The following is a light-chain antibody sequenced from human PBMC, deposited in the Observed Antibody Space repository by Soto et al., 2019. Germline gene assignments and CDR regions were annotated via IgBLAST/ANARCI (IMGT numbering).Light chain of an antibody. Sequence: QSALTQPASVSGSPGQSITISCTGTSSDVGGYNYVSWYQQHPGKAPKLMIYDVSNRPSGVSNRFSGSKSGNTASLTISGLQDEDEAEYYCSSSTSSSTLVFGGGTKLTVL. CDR1: SSDVGGYNY. CDR2: DVS. V-gene: IGLV2-14*01. J-gene: IGLJ2*01. CDR3: SSSTSSSTLV.